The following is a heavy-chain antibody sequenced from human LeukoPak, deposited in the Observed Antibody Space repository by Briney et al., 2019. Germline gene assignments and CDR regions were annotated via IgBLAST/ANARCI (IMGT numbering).Heavy chain of an antibody. V-gene: IGHV5-51*01. CDR2: IYPGDSDT. Sequence: GESLKISCKGSESSFTSYWIGWVRQMPGKGLEWMGIIYPGDSDTRYSPSFQGQVTISADKSISTAYLQWSSLKASDTAMYYCARTKQKRYCSGGSCPADYWGQGTLVTVSS. J-gene: IGHJ4*02. CDR1: ESSFTSYW. CDR3: ARTKQKRYCSGGSCPADY. D-gene: IGHD2-15*01.